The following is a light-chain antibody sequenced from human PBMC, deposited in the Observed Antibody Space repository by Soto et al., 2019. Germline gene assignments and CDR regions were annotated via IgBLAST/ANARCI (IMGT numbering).Light chain of an antibody. CDR1: QSVSSI. CDR3: QQRSNWPRT. CDR2: GAS. Sequence: IMMTQSTATLSVSPVERTTLSCIASQSVSSILAWYQQKPGQAPRLLIYGASTRATGIPARFSGSGSGTDFTLTISSLEPEDFALYYCQQRSNWPRTFGQGTKVDI. V-gene: IGKV3-11*01. J-gene: IGKJ1*01.